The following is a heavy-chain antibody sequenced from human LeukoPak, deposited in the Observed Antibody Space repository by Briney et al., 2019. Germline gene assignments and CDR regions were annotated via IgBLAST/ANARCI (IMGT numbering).Heavy chain of an antibody. CDR3: ARVGSRKWPSRAIRY. J-gene: IGHJ4*02. V-gene: IGHV4-34*01. Sequence: SETLSLTCAVYGGSFSGYYWSWVRQPPGKGLECIGEINHSGSTNYNASLTSRATISEDTSNIHFSLKLTSVTPADTAVYYCARVGSRKWPSRAIRYWGQGTLVTVSP. CDR2: INHSGST. D-gene: IGHD3-10*01. CDR1: GGSFSGYY.